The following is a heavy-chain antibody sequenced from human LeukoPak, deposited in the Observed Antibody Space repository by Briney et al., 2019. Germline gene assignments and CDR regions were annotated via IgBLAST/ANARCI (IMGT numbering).Heavy chain of an antibody. Sequence: PSETLSLTCAVYGGSFSGYYWSWIRQPPEKGLESIGEIYHTGRITYNPSLKSRVTFSVDTSKNHFSLKLTSVTAADTAAYFCARGGDSTGYNYWGQGTLVTVSS. CDR2: IYHTGRI. J-gene: IGHJ4*02. V-gene: IGHV4-34*01. CDR1: GGSFSGYY. D-gene: IGHD3-22*01. CDR3: ARGGDSTGYNY.